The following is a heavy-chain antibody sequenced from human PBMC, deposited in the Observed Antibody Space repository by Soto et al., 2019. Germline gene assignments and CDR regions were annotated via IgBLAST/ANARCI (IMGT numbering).Heavy chain of an antibody. V-gene: IGHV3-30*18. CDR2: ISYDGSNK. CDR1: GFTFSSYG. CDR3: AKDRGSGWFYPRYYYYGMDV. Sequence: QVQLVESGGGVVQPGRSLRLSCAASGFTFSSYGMHWVRQAPGKGLEWVAVISYDGSNKYYADSVKGRFTISRDNSKNTLYLQMNSLRAEDTAVYYCAKDRGSGWFYPRYYYYGMDVWCQGTTVTVSS. J-gene: IGHJ6*02. D-gene: IGHD6-19*01.